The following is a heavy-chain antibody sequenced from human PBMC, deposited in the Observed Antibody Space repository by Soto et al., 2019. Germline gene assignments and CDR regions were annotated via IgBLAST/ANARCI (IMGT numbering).Heavy chain of an antibody. CDR3: AKKGDFWSWRMDV. V-gene: IGHV3-23*01. CDR2: ISESGDGT. Sequence: GGSLRLSCAASGFTFNTYAMTWVRQAPGKGLEWVSLISESGDGTYYADSVKGRFTISRDNSQRTLNLQMNSLRAEDTAVYYCAKKGDFWSWRMDVWGQGKKVTVSS. J-gene: IGHJ6*02. D-gene: IGHD3-3*01. CDR1: GFTFNTYA.